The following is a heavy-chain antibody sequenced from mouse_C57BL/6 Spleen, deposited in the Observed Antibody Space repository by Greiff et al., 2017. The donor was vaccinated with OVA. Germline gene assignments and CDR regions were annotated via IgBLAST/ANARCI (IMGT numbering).Heavy chain of an antibody. CDR1: GFSLTSYG. V-gene: IGHV2-6-1*01. CDR3: TGHTDRNSNYYYFDD. CDR2: IWSGGST. J-gene: IGHJ1*03. Sequence: QVQLQQSGPGLVAPSQSLSITCTVSGFSLTSYGVHWVRQPPGKGLEWLVVIWSGGSTTYNSALKSRLSISKDNSKSQVFLKMNSLQTDLTAKYSCTGHTDRNSNYYYFDDWGTGTTVTVSS. D-gene: IGHD2-5*01.